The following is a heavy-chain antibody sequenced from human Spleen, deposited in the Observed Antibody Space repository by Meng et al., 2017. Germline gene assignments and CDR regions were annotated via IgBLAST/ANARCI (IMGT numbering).Heavy chain of an antibody. Sequence: GESLKISCAASGFPFSSFFMSWVRQAPGKGLEWVSIIYSSGSTFYPDSVKGRFTISRHSSKNTLYLQMSSLKPEDTAVYYCARFVYDSSGSFDYWGQGTLVTVSS. CDR2: IYSSGST. CDR1: GFPFSSFF. J-gene: IGHJ4*02. D-gene: IGHD3-22*01. CDR3: ARFVYDSSGSFDY. V-gene: IGHV3-53*04.